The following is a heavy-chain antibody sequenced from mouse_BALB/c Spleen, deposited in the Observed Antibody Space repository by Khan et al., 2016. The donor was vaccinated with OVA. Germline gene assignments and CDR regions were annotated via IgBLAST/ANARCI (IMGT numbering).Heavy chain of an antibody. CDR2: IAPANGNS. V-gene: IGHV14-3*02. D-gene: IGHD2-3*01. CDR1: DFNIKDTY. CDR3: AHPSYDPRNFDV. Sequence: VQLKESGAELVKPGASVKLSCTASDFNIKDTYIHWVKQRPEQGLEWIGRIAPANGNSKYDPKFQGKATITADTSSNTSYLQLSRLTSEDTAVSYCAHPSYDPRNFDVWGAGTTVTVSS. J-gene: IGHJ1*01.